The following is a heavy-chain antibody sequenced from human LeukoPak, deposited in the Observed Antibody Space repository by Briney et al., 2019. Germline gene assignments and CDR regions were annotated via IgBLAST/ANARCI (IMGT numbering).Heavy chain of an antibody. D-gene: IGHD5-18*01. J-gene: IGHJ6*02. CDR1: GFTFSTYW. CDR2: IWYDGSNK. Sequence: GGSLRLSCAASGFTFSTYWMSWVRQAPGKGLEWVAVIWYDGSNKYYADSVKGRFTISRGNSKNMLYLQMNSLRSDDTAVYYCARAMDTAMVLSYGMDVWGQGTTVTVSS. V-gene: IGHV3-33*08. CDR3: ARAMDTAMVLSYGMDV.